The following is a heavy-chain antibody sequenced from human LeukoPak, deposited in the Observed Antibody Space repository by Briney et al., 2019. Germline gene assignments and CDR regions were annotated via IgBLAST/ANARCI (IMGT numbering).Heavy chain of an antibody. D-gene: IGHD3-9*01. CDR3: ARNPDILTGLPYYFDY. Sequence: PSETLSLTCAVSTSSISSGYFWGWIRQPPGKGLEWIGSIYHSGSTYYNPSFKSRVTMSVDTSENQFSLRLTSVTAADTTVYYFARNPDILTGLPYYFDYWGQGTLVAVSS. J-gene: IGHJ4*02. CDR1: TSSISSGYF. V-gene: IGHV4-38-2*01. CDR2: IYHSGST.